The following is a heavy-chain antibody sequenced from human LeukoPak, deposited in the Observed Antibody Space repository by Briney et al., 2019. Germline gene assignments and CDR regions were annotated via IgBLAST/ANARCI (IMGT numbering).Heavy chain of an antibody. Sequence: PSETLSLTCTVSGGSISSYYWSWIRQPPGKGVEWIGYIYYSESTNYNPSLKSRVTISVDTSKNQFSLKLSSVTAADTAVYYCARDRGGSHRNWGQGTLVTVSS. CDR2: IYYSEST. CDR3: ARDRGGSHRN. V-gene: IGHV4-59*01. D-gene: IGHD2-15*01. J-gene: IGHJ4*02. CDR1: GGSISSYY.